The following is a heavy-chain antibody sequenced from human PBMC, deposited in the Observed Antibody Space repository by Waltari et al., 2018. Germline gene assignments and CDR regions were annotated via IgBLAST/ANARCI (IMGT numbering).Heavy chain of an antibody. D-gene: IGHD1-26*01. J-gene: IGHJ5*02. CDR2: ISGSGGGTI. Sequence: EVQLVESGGGLVQPGGSLRLSCAASGFTFSSYAMSWVRQAPGKGLEWVSAISGSGGGTIFYPESVKGRFTISRDDAKSSLYLQMNSLRAEDTAVYYCVREGSGFDPWGQGTQVTVSS. V-gene: IGHV3-23*04. CDR3: VREGSGFDP. CDR1: GFTFSSYA.